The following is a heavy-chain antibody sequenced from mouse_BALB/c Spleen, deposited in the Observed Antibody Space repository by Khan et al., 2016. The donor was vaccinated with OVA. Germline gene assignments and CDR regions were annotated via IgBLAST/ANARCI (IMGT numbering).Heavy chain of an antibody. CDR3: VRGGRWFAH. D-gene: IGHD3-3*01. CDR1: GYSITSGYY. Sequence: EVQLQESGPGLVKPSQSLSLTCPVTGYSITSGYYWNWIRQFPGNKLEWMGYKVYDGSNNYNPSLKNRISITRDTSKNQFFLQLNSVTTEDTATYYCVRGGRWFAHWGPGTLVTVSA. V-gene: IGHV3-6*02. J-gene: IGHJ3*01. CDR2: KVYDGSN.